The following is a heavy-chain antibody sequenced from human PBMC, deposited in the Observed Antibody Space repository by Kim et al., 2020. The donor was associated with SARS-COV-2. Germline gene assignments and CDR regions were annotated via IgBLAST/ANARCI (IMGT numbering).Heavy chain of an antibody. CDR2: INPKNGDT. V-gene: IGHV1-2*02. CDR1: GYTFTDYF. CDR3: ARDKADFGAEFDP. Sequence: ASVKVSCKASGYTFTDYFMHWIRQTPGQGLEWMGRINPKNGDTRYAQKFGGRVTMTGDTSTSTAYMELSRLRSDDTAVYFCARDKADFGAEFDPWGQGTLVAVSS. J-gene: IGHJ5*02. D-gene: IGHD3-3*01.